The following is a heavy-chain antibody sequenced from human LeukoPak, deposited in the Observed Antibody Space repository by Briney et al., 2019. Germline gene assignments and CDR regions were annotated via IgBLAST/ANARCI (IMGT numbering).Heavy chain of an antibody. Sequence: GASVKVSCKASGYTFTSYGISWVRQAPGQGLEWMGWISAYNGNTNYAQKFQGRVTITADESTSTAYMELSSLRSEDTAVYYCAREGAMSFRNTSPDSGSYSWGQGTLVTVSS. CDR1: GYTFTSYG. D-gene: IGHD1-26*01. CDR2: ISAYNGNT. J-gene: IGHJ4*02. V-gene: IGHV1-18*01. CDR3: AREGAMSFRNTSPDSGSYS.